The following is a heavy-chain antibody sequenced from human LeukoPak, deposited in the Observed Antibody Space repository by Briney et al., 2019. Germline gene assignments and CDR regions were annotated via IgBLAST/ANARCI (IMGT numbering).Heavy chain of an antibody. CDR1: GYTFTSYG. CDR2: ISAYNGNT. Sequence: ASVKVSCRASGYTFTSYGISWVRQAPGQGLEWMGWISAYNGNTNYAQKLQGRVTMTTDTSTSTAYMELRSLRSDDTAVYYCARVGPRYCSSTSCPSEDWFDPWGQGTQVTVSS. CDR3: ARVGPRYCSSTSCPSEDWFDP. D-gene: IGHD2-2*01. V-gene: IGHV1-18*01. J-gene: IGHJ5*02.